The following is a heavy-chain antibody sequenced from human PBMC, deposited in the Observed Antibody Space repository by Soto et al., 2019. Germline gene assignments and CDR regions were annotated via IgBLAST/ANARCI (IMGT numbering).Heavy chain of an antibody. D-gene: IGHD5-12*01. CDR2: IIPIFGTA. J-gene: IGHJ6*02. V-gene: IGHV1-69*01. CDR1: GGTFSSYA. CDR3: ACHIVATGDGYHYYGMDV. Sequence: QVQLVQSGAEVKKPGSSVKVSCKASGGTFSSYAISWVRQAPGQGLEWMGGIIPIFGTANYAQKFQGRVTITADESTSTAYMELSSLRSEDTAVYYCACHIVATGDGYHYYGMDVWGQETTVTVSS.